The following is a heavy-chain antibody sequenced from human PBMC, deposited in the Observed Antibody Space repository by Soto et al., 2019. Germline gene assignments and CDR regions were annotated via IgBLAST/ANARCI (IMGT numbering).Heavy chain of an antibody. J-gene: IGHJ4*02. D-gene: IGHD6-6*01. CDR1: GGTFSSYA. CDR3: ARGPAIAARYQGWWRPFDS. Sequence: QVQLVQSGAEVKKPGSSVKVSCKASGGTFSSYAISWVRQAPGQGLEWMGGIIPIFGTANYAQKFQGRVTITADESTSTAYMELSSLRSEDTAVYYCARGPAIAARYQGWWRPFDSWGQGTLVTVSS. V-gene: IGHV1-69*12. CDR2: IIPIFGTA.